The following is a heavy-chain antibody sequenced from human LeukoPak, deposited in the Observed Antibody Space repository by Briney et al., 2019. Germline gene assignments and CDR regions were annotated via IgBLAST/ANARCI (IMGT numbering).Heavy chain of an antibody. D-gene: IGHD2/OR15-2a*01. CDR3: ATAFLGLYYYYGMDV. CDR2: IYYSGST. Sequence: SSETLSLTCAVSRYSISSSNWWGWIRQPPGKGLEWIGYIYYSGSTNYNPSLKSRVTISVDTSKNQFSLKLSSVTAADTAVYYCATAFLGLYYYYGMDVWGQGTTVTVSS. CDR1: RYSISSSNW. V-gene: IGHV4-28*01. J-gene: IGHJ6*02.